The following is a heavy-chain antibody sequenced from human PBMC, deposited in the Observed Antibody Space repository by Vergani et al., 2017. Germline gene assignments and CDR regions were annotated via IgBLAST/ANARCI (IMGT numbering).Heavy chain of an antibody. V-gene: IGHV3-23*01. Sequence: EVQLLESGGGLVQLGGSLRLPCAPSGFTFSSHAMSWVRQAPGKGLEWVSAISGSGGSTYYADSVKGRFTISRDNSKNTLYLQMNSLRAEDTAVYYCAKGSKGSSWYTPNDYWGQGTLVTVSS. D-gene: IGHD6-13*01. CDR2: ISGSGGST. CDR3: AKGSKGSSWYTPNDY. CDR1: GFTFSSHA. J-gene: IGHJ4*02.